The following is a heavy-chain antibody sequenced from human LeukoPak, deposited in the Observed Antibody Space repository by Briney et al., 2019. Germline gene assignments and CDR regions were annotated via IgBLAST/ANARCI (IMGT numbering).Heavy chain of an antibody. V-gene: IGHV1-69*05. CDR2: IIPIFGTA. D-gene: IGHD2/OR15-2a*01. CDR1: GGTFSSYA. Sequence: ASVKVSCKASGGTFSSYAISWVRQAPGQGLEWMGGIIPIFGTANYAQKFQGRVTITTDESTSTAYMELSSLRSEDTAVYYCARVPFPKPPGSPYYYYYMDVWGKGTTVTVSS. J-gene: IGHJ6*03. CDR3: ARVPFPKPPGSPYYYYYMDV.